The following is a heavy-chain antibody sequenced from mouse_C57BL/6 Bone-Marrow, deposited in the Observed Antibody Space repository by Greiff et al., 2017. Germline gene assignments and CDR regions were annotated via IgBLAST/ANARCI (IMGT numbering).Heavy chain of an antibody. V-gene: IGHV5-9-1*02. CDR2: ISSGGDYI. CDR1: GFTFSSYA. CDR3: TRAPNWYFDV. Sequence: EVMLVESGAGLVKPGGSLQLSCAASGFTFSSYAMSWVRQTPEKRLEWVAYISSGGDYIYYADTVKGRFTISRDNARNTLYLQMSSLKSEDTAMYYCTRAPNWYFDVWGTGTTVTVSS. J-gene: IGHJ1*03.